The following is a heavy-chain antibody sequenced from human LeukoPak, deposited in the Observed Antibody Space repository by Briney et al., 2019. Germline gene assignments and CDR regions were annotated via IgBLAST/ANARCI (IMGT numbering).Heavy chain of an antibody. J-gene: IGHJ3*02. CDR1: GGSISSGGYS. CDR2: INHSGST. V-gene: IGHV4-30-2*01. D-gene: IGHD1-14*01. Sequence: SETLSLTCAVSGGSISSGGYSWSWIRQPPGKGLEWIGEINHSGSTNYNPSLKSRVTISVDTSKNQFSLKLSSVTAADTAVYYCARDLPGSIAFDIWGQGTMVTVSS. CDR3: ARDLPGSIAFDI.